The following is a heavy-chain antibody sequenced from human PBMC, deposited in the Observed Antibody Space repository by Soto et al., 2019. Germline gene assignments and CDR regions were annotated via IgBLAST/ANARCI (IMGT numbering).Heavy chain of an antibody. Sequence: GGSLRLSCAASGFTFSSYWMSWVRQAPGKGLEWVANIKQDGSEKYYVDSVKGRFTISRDNAKNSLYLQMNSLSAEDTAVYYCARQSPYGLDAFDIWGQGTMVTVSS. V-gene: IGHV3-7*01. CDR3: ARQSPYGLDAFDI. CDR1: GFTFSSYW. D-gene: IGHD4-17*01. CDR2: IKQDGSEK. J-gene: IGHJ3*02.